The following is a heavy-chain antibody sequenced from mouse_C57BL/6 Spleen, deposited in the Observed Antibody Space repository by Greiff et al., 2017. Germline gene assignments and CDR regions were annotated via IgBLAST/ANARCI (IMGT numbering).Heavy chain of an antibody. CDR1: GYSFTGYF. D-gene: IGHD1-1*01. J-gene: IGHJ4*01. CDR2: INPYNGDT. V-gene: IGHV1-20*01. Sequence: VQLKESGPELVKPGDSVKISCKASGYSFTGYFMNWVMQSHGKSLEWIGRINPYNGDTFYTQKLKGKATLTVDKSSSTAHMELRSLTSEDSAVYYCARTLYLYAMDYWGQGTSVTVSS. CDR3: ARTLYLYAMDY.